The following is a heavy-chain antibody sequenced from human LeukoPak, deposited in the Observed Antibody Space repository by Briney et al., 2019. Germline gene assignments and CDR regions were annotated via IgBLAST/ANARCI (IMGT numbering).Heavy chain of an antibody. Sequence: GGSLRLSCAASGFTFDDYAMHWVRQAPRRGLEWLSGMSWNSGSIAYAYSVKGRFTISRDNAKNSLYLQMSSLSAEDMALYYCAKVRGSRYGYYFDYWGQGTLVTVSS. CDR1: GFTFDDYA. CDR2: MSWNSGSI. D-gene: IGHD5-18*01. CDR3: AKVRGSRYGYYFDY. V-gene: IGHV3-9*03. J-gene: IGHJ4*02.